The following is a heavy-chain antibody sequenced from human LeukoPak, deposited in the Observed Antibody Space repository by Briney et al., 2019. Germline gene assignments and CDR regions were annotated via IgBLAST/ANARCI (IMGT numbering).Heavy chain of an antibody. Sequence: SETLSLTCTVSGGSISSGGYYWSWIRQHPGKGLERIGYIYYSGSTYYNPSLKSRVTISVDTSKNQFSLKLSSVTAADTAVYYCARSRIQLWFFDYWGQGTLVTVSS. D-gene: IGHD5-18*01. CDR3: ARSRIQLWFFDY. CDR1: GGSISSGGYY. V-gene: IGHV4-31*03. J-gene: IGHJ4*02. CDR2: IYYSGST.